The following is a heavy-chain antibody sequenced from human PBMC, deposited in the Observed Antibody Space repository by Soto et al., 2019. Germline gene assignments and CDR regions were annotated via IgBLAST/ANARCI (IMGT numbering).Heavy chain of an antibody. D-gene: IGHD2-21*01. CDR1: GGTFSSNP. J-gene: IGHJ6*02. Sequence: QVQLMQSGAEVRKPGSSVTVSCKASGGTFSSNPISWVRQAPGQGLEWMGGIIPIFATPHYSLRFVDRLTLTADRSTHTAFMQLTSLTSEDTAIYYCARDLSAVKLLEAFKYYRMHICGQGTTVTDS. CDR3: ARDLSAVKLLEAFKYYRMHI. CDR2: IIPIFATP. V-gene: IGHV1-69*06.